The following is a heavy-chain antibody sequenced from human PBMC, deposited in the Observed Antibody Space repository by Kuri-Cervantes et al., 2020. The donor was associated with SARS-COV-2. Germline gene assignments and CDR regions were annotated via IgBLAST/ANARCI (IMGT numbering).Heavy chain of an antibody. D-gene: IGHD3-22*01. J-gene: IGHJ3*02. CDR3: ARDRGPRGYYYDSSGYSQNAFDI. CDR1: GGTFSSYA. Sequence: SVKVSCKASGGTFSSYAISWVRQAPGQGLEWMGGIIPIFGTANYAQKFQGRVTITADESTSTAYMELSSLRSEDTAVYYCARDRGPRGYYYDSSGYSQNAFDIWGQGTTVTVSS. V-gene: IGHV1-69*13. CDR2: IIPIFGTA.